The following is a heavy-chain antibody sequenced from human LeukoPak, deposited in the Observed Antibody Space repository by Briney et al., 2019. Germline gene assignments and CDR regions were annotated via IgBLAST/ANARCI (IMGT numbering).Heavy chain of an antibody. D-gene: IGHD3-3*01. CDR1: GFTLSSYW. Sequence: GGSLRLSCAASGFTLSSYWMSWVRQAPGKGLEWVANIKQDGSEKYYVDSVKGRFTISRDNAKNSLYLQMNSLRAEDTAVYYCARDSNYDFWSGYQYPSDYWGQGTLVTVSS. CDR2: IKQDGSEK. J-gene: IGHJ4*02. CDR3: ARDSNYDFWSGYQYPSDY. V-gene: IGHV3-7*01.